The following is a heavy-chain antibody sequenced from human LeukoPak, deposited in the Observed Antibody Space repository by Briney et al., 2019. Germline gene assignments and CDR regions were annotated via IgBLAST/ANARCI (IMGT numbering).Heavy chain of an antibody. CDR1: GFTFSSSE. V-gene: IGHV3-48*03. Sequence: GGSLRLSCATSGFTFSSSEMNWVRQAPGKGLEWVSSISSSGSSINYAESAKGRFTISRDNAKNSLYLQMSSLRAENTAIYYCARVVAGTGGYFSYYYLDVWGKGTTVTVSS. D-gene: IGHD3-10*01. J-gene: IGHJ6*03. CDR2: ISSSGSSI. CDR3: ARVVAGTGGYFSYYYLDV.